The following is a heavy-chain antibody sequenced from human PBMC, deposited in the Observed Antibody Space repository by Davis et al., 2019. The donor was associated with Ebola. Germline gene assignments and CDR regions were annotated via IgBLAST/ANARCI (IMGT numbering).Heavy chain of an antibody. D-gene: IGHD6-19*01. CDR2: IFHSGTT. CDR1: GGSISSSNW. V-gene: IGHV4-4*02. Sequence: PSETLSLTCAVSGGSISSSNWWHWVRQSPGKGLEWIGEIFHSGTTNYNPSLKSRVTISVDKSKNHFSLNLSSVTAADTAVYYCARALGDIAVAEYYFDYWGQGTLVTVSS. J-gene: IGHJ4*02. CDR3: ARALGDIAVAEYYFDY.